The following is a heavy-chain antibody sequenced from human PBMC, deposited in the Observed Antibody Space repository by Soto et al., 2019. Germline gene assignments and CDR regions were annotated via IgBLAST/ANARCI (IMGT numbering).Heavy chain of an antibody. CDR2: IFPGDAET. CDR1: GYNFATHW. D-gene: IGHD5-12*01. Sequence: GESLKISCQGSGYNFATHWIGWVRHKAGKGLEWMGIIFPGDAETRYSPSFQGHITISADKSISIAYLRWSSLKASDTGMYYCATPGGLGMDVWGQGTKVTVYS. CDR3: ATPGGLGMDV. V-gene: IGHV5-51*01. J-gene: IGHJ6*02.